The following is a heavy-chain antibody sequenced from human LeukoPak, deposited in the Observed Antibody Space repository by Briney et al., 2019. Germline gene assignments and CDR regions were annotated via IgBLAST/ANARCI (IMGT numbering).Heavy chain of an antibody. CDR1: GDSVSSSSDA. V-gene: IGHV6-1*01. CDR2: TYYRSKWYN. CDR3: ARGVWTTVTTLPLTS. J-gene: IGHJ4*02. Sequence: SQTLSLTCAISGDSVSSSSDAWNWIRQSPSKGLEWLGRTYYRSKWYNDYALSVKSRIPNNPDTSKNQFSLQPNSLTPEDTALYYCARGVWTTVTTLPLTSWGQGTLVTVSS. D-gene: IGHD4-17*01.